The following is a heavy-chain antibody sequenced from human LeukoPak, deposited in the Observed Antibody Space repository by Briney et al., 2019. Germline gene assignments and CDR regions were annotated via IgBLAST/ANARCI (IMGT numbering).Heavy chain of an antibody. J-gene: IGHJ4*02. V-gene: IGHV3-64*01. CDR3: ARVSGYCSSTSCYGDY. CDR1: GFTFSSYA. CDR2: ISSNGGST. D-gene: IGHD2-2*01. Sequence: PGGSLRLSCAASGFTFSSYAMHWVRQAPGKGLEYVSAISSNGGSTYYANSVKGRFTISRDNSKNTLYLQMGSLRAEDMAVYYCARVSGYCSSTSCYGDYWGQGTLVTVSS.